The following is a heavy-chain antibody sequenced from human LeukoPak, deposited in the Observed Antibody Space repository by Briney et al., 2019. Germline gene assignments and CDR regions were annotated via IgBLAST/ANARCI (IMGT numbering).Heavy chain of an antibody. V-gene: IGHV3-33*01. CDR3: ARGRVVVTLDDAFDI. D-gene: IGHD2-21*02. Sequence: GRSLRLSCAASGFTFSSYGMHWVRQAPGKGLEWVAVIWYDGSNKYYADSVKGRFTISRDNSKNTLYLQMNSLRAEDTAVYYCARGRVVVTLDDAFDIWAKGQWSPSLQ. CDR1: GFTFSSYG. CDR2: IWYDGSNK. J-gene: IGHJ3*02.